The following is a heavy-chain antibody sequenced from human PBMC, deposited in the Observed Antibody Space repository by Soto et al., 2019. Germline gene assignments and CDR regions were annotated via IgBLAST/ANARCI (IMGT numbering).Heavy chain of an antibody. CDR2: ISAYNGNT. CDR1: GYTFTSYG. Sequence: SSVKVSCKASGYTFTSYGISWVRQAPGQGLEWMGWISAYNGNTNYAQKLQGRVTMTTDTSTSTAYMELRSLRSDDTAVYYCATVAYSSSTSWYYRYYYMDVWGKGTTVTVS. V-gene: IGHV1-18*01. J-gene: IGHJ6*03. D-gene: IGHD2-2*01. CDR3: ATVAYSSSTSWYYRYYYMDV.